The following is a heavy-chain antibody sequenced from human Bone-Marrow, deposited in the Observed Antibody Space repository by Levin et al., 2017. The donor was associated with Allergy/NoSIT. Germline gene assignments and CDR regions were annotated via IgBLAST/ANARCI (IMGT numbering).Heavy chain of an antibody. CDR3: ARLDQVLRWDFDC. Sequence: GGSLRLSCAASGFIFSNFWMTWVRQTPGKGLEWVANIKQDGREKYYVDSVKGRFTISRDNAKNSLYLQMNSLRAEDTAVYYWARLDQVLRWDFDCRGQGTLVTVSS. CDR1: GFIFSNFW. CDR2: IKQDGREK. J-gene: IGHJ4*02. V-gene: IGHV3-7*01. D-gene: IGHD2-2*01.